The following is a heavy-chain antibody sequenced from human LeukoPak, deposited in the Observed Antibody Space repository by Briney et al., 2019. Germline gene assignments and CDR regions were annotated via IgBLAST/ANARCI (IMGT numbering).Heavy chain of an antibody. CDR2: INLTGGT. D-gene: IGHD6-6*01. CDR3: ARDLGWSSSH. CDR1: GYTFTGHY. V-gene: IGHV1-2*02. Sequence: ASVKLSCKASGYTFTGHYMEWVRLAPGQGLGWMGWINLTGGTTYAQKFQDRVTMTRDTSINTAYMELSGLKSDDTAVYYCARDLGWSSSHWGQGTLVTVSS. J-gene: IGHJ4*02.